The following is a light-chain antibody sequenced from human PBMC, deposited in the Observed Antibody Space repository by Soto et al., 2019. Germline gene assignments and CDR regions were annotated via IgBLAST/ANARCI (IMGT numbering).Light chain of an antibody. CDR3: MQGLTTPLT. V-gene: IGKV2-28*01. J-gene: IGKJ4*01. CDR1: QSLLSSNGNTY. Sequence: DIVLTQSPLSLPVTPGEPASISCRSIQSLLSSNGNTYLDWYLQKPGQSPQVLIYLGSNRASGVHDRFSGSGSGTDFTLKISRVEAEDVCIYYCMQGLTTPLTFGGGTKVELK. CDR2: LGS.